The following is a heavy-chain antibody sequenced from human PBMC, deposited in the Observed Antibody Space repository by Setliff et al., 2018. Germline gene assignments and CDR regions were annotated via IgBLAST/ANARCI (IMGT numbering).Heavy chain of an antibody. CDR1: DGSISSGYY. J-gene: IGHJ5*02. D-gene: IGHD3-22*01. Sequence: LETLSLTCTVSDGSISSGYYWGWIRQPPGKGLEWIVNIHHSGKAYYNPSLKSRVTMSVDTSKNHVSLKLSSVTAADTAVYYCARAHTWSLPNDNSGYPGWFDPWGQGTLVTVSS. CDR3: ARAHTWSLPNDNSGYPGWFDP. CDR2: IHHSGKA. V-gene: IGHV4-38-2*02.